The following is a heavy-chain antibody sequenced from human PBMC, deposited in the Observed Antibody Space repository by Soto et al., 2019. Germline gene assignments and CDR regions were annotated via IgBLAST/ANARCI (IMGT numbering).Heavy chain of an antibody. V-gene: IGHV1-69*13. CDR2: FIPVYRTL. CDR1: GGSFGNSA. D-gene: IGHD3-3*01. CDR3: ATGVIWIGYFTVDS. J-gene: IGHJ4*02. Sequence: SVKVSCKASGGSFGNSAINWVRQTPGQGLEWLGGFIPVYRTLNYAQKFQGRVTITADESTGTTYMTLSSLASDDTAVYYCATGVIWIGYFTVDSWGQGTRVTVSS.